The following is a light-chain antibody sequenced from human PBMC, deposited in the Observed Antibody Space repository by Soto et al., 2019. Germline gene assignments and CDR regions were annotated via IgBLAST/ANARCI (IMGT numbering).Light chain of an antibody. J-gene: IGKJ2*01. Sequence: DNQMTQSPSTLSASVGDRVTITCRASQSIGSWLAWYKQTPGEAPKLLNYKASTLESGVPSRFSGSGSGTEFTLTISSLQPDDFVTYYCQQYNTYPSTFGQGTKLDIK. CDR1: QSIGSW. V-gene: IGKV1-5*03. CDR3: QQYNTYPST. CDR2: KAS.